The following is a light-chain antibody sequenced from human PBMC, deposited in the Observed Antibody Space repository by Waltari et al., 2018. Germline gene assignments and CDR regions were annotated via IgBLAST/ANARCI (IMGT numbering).Light chain of an antibody. Sequence: EIVLTQSPGILSLSPGDTDTLSCRASQSVSHNYLAWYQQKPGQAPRLLIYGASRRATGIPDRFSGGWSGTDFTLTISRLEPEDFAVYFCQQYGNSPLTFGGGTEVEIE. CDR2: GAS. J-gene: IGKJ4*01. CDR3: QQYGNSPLT. V-gene: IGKV3-20*01. CDR1: QSVSHNY.